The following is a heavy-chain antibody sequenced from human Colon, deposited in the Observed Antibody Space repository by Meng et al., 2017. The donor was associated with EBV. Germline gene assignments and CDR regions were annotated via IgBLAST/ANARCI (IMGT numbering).Heavy chain of an antibody. V-gene: IGHV4-31*03. Sequence: QVQLQESGPGLVKPSXXLSLTAXFSGGSISSGGFYWSWIRQHPGKGLEWIGYIYYSGSTYYNPSLRSRVAISIDTSKNQFSLKLTSVTAADTAVYFCARTNYGDYNWFDPWGQGTLGTVSS. J-gene: IGHJ5*02. CDR3: ARTNYGDYNWFDP. D-gene: IGHD4-17*01. CDR2: IYYSGST. CDR1: GGSISSGGFY.